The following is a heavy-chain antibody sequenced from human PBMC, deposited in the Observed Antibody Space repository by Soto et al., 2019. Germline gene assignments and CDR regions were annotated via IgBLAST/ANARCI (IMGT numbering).Heavy chain of an antibody. CDR2: TYYRSKWYN. CDR1: GDSVSSSSVT. J-gene: IGHJ5*01. Sequence: TLSLNCAISGDSVSSSSVTWNWIRQSPSRGLEWLGRTYYRSKWYNDYAESVKSRITINPDTSKNQFSLHLNSVTPEDTAVYYCVRLIGNSWLDFWGQGTLVTVSS. V-gene: IGHV6-1*01. CDR3: VRLIGNSWLDF. D-gene: IGHD1-26*01.